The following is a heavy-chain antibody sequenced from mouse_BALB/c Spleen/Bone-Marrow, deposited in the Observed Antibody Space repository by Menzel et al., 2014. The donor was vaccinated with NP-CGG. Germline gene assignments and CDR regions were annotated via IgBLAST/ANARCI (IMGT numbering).Heavy chain of an antibody. CDR3: SRGYGNCFDY. V-gene: IGHV5-6-4*01. Sequence: EVQLVESGGGLVKPGGSLKLSCSASGFTFSSSIMSWVRQTPEKRLEWVATISTGGTYTYYPDSVKGRFTISRDNAKNTLYLQMSSLKSEDTAMYYCSRGYGNCFDYWGQGTTPTVSS. CDR1: GFTFSSSI. CDR2: ISTGGTYT. D-gene: IGHD2-10*02. J-gene: IGHJ2*01.